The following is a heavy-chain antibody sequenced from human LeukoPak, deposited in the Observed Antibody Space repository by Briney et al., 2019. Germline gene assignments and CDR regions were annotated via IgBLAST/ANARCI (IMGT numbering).Heavy chain of an antibody. CDR3: ARHHGSYHDY. V-gene: IGHV4-30-2*01. J-gene: IGHJ4*02. Sequence: PSETLSLTCAVSGDSISSGGYSWSWIRQPPGKGLEWIGYISHSGSTYYHPSLKSRVTMSIDRSKNQFSLKLSSVTAADTAVYYCARHHGSYHDYWGQGTLVTVSS. CDR2: ISHSGST. CDR1: GDSISSGGYS. D-gene: IGHD1-26*01.